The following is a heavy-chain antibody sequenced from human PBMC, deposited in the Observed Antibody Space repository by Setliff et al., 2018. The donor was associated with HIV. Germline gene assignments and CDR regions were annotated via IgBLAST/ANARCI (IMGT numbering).Heavy chain of an antibody. D-gene: IGHD1-26*01. Sequence: ASVKVSCKPPGHTFTNYDIHWMRRAPGQGLEWMGWMNPNSGVSGYALKFHDRVTMTRDTSITTAYMELSSLTSEDTAIYFCATDQLLLGGSYSDYWGQGTLVTVSS. J-gene: IGHJ4*02. CDR2: MNPNSGVS. CDR1: GHTFTNYD. CDR3: ATDQLLLGGSYSDY. V-gene: IGHV1-8*01.